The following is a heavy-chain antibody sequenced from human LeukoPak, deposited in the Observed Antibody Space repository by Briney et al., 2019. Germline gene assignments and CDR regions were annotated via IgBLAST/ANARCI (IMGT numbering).Heavy chain of an antibody. D-gene: IGHD6-13*01. CDR2: ISNSGIT. CDR1: GGSISTYY. CDR3: ARSGGYSSSWSL. J-gene: IGHJ4*02. V-gene: IGHV4-59*01. Sequence: SETLSLTCTVSGGSISTYYWNWIRQPPGKGLEWIGYISNSGITTYNPSLKSRVTISVDSSNSQFSLKLNSVTAADTAVYYCARSGGYSSSWSLWGQGTLVTVSS.